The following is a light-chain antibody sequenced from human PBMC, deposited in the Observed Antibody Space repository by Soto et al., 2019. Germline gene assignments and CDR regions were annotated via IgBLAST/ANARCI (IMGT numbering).Light chain of an antibody. CDR3: QQYNNWPPT. Sequence: EIVMTQSPATLSVSPGEKATLSCRASQSVSSYLAWYQQKPGQAPRLLIYRASTRATGIPARLSGSGSGTEFTLTISSLQSEDFAVYYCQQYNNWPPTFGQGSKVDI. J-gene: IGKJ1*01. CDR2: RAS. V-gene: IGKV3-15*01. CDR1: QSVSSY.